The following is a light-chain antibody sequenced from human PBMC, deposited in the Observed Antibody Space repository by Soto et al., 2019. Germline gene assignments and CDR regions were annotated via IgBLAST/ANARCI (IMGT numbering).Light chain of an antibody. Sequence: EIVLTQSPATLSLSPGERATLSCRASQSVSSYLAWYQQKPGQAPRLLIYDASNRATGIPARFSGSGSGTDFALTISSLEPEDFAVYYCQVRDVWPSFGQGTKVDIK. J-gene: IGKJ1*01. CDR3: QVRDVWPS. CDR1: QSVSSY. CDR2: DAS. V-gene: IGKV3-11*01.